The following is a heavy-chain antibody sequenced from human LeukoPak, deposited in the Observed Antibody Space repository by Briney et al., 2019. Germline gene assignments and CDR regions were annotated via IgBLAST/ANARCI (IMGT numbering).Heavy chain of an antibody. D-gene: IGHD3-3*01. J-gene: IGHJ4*02. CDR2: INGGGGNT. V-gene: IGHV3-23*01. CDR1: GFTFRTYA. Sequence: PGGSLRLSCAASGFTFRTYAMSWVRQAPGKGLEWVAAINGGGGNTNYADSVKGRFTISRDHSRDTLYLQMNTLRPEDTAVYYCARERQNKDFWSGGDYWGQGTLVTVSS. CDR3: ARERQNKDFWSGGDY.